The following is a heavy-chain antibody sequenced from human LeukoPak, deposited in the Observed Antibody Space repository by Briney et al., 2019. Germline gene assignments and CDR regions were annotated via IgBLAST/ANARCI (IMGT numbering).Heavy chain of an antibody. CDR1: GGSIRDYF. CDR2: IYSSGVT. CDR3: ARGSGWFNY. J-gene: IGHJ4*02. D-gene: IGHD6-19*01. Sequence: SETLSLTCTVSGGSIRDYFWSWIRQPPGKGLEWIGYIYSSGVTNYNPSLKSRVTISVDTSKNQFSLKLSSVTAADTAVYYCARGSGWFNYWGQGALVTVSS. V-gene: IGHV4-59*08.